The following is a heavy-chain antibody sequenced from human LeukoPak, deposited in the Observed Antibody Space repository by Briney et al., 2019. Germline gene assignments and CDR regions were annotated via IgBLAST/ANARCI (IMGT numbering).Heavy chain of an antibody. V-gene: IGHV3-21*01. CDR1: GFTFSSYS. J-gene: IGHJ6*03. D-gene: IGHD3-10*01. Sequence: PGGSLRLSCAASGFTFSSYSMNWVRQAPGKGLEWVSSISSSSSYIYYADSVKGRFTISRDNAKNSLHLQMNSLRAEDTAVYYCARGYYGSGSPDDYYYMDVWGKGTTVTVSS. CDR2: ISSSSSYI. CDR3: ARGYYGSGSPDDYYYMDV.